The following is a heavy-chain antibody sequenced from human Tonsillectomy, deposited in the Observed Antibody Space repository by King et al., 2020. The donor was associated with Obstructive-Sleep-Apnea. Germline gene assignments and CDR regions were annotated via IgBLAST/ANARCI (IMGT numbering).Heavy chain of an antibody. D-gene: IGHD6-13*01. CDR2: ISYDGSKK. J-gene: IGHJ4*02. CDR1: GFTFSNYG. CDR3: AVLAAVGPFDY. V-gene: IGHV3-30*03. Sequence: VQLVESGGGVVQPGRSLRLSCAASGFTFSNYGMHWVRQAPGKGLEWVAVISYDGSKKYYADSVKGRFTISRDNSKNTLYLQMNSLSAEDTAVYYCAVLAAVGPFDYWXQGTLVTVSS.